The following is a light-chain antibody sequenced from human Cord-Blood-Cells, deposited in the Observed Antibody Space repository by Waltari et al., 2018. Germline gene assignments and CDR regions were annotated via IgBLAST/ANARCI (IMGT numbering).Light chain of an antibody. CDR3: AAWDDSLNGVV. V-gene: IGLV1-44*01. CDR1: SPNIGSNT. J-gene: IGLJ2*01. Sequence: QSVLTQPPSASGTPGQRVTISCSGSSPNIGSNTVNWYQQLPGTATKLLIYSNNQRPSGVPDRFSVSKSGTSASLAISGLQSEDEADYYCAAWDDSLNGVVFGGGTKLTVL. CDR2: SNN.